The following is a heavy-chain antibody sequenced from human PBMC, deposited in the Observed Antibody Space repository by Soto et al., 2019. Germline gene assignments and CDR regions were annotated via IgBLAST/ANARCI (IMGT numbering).Heavy chain of an antibody. J-gene: IGHJ5*02. D-gene: IGHD3-10*01. CDR3: ARLSYYYGSGSYYTTQNWFDL. V-gene: IGHV5-51*01. Sequence: GESLKISCKGSGFSFRSYWIGWVRQMPGKGLEWMGIIYPGDSDTRYSPSFQGQVTISADKSISTAYLQWSSLKASDTAMYYCARLSYYYGSGSYYTTQNWFDLWGQGTLVTVSS. CDR1: GFSFRSYW. CDR2: IYPGDSDT.